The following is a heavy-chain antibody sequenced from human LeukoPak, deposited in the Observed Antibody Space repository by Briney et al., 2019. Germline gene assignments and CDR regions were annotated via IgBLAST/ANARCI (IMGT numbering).Heavy chain of an antibody. J-gene: IGHJ5*02. CDR3: ARGIPRGWFDP. CDR2: IYYSGST. Sequence: SETLSLTCTVSGGSISSYYWSWIRQPPGKGLEWIGYIYYSGSTSYNPSLKSRVTISVDTSKNQFSLKLSSVTAADTAVYYCARGIPRGWFDPWGQGTLVTVSS. V-gene: IGHV4-59*01. CDR1: GGSISSYY. D-gene: IGHD5-18*01.